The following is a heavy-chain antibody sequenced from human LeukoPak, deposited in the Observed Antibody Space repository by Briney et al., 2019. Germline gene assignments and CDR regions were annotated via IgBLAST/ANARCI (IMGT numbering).Heavy chain of an antibody. Sequence: GGSLRLSCAASGFMFSSHGMHWVRQAPGKGLEWVAVISYDGSKKYYADSVKGRYTISRDNSKNTLYVQMNSLRAEDTAVYYCAKDRQSRGSLGFDYWGQGALVIVSS. D-gene: IGHD3-22*01. J-gene: IGHJ4*02. CDR2: ISYDGSKK. V-gene: IGHV3-30*18. CDR1: GFMFSSHG. CDR3: AKDRQSRGSLGFDY.